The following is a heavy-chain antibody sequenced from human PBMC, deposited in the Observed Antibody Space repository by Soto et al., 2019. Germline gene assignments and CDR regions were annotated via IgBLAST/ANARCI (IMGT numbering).Heavy chain of an antibody. CDR1: GDTFGSQG. Sequence: SLKVSCKASGDTFGSQGIAWVRQAPGQGLEWMGGFIAMLGTPTYAKKVQGRATISADESLTSSYLELRSLRSEDTGVYFCARGAMANFDYWGQGTVVTVSS. V-gene: IGHV1-69*13. CDR3: ARGAMANFDY. CDR2: FIAMLGTP. J-gene: IGHJ4*02. D-gene: IGHD5-18*01.